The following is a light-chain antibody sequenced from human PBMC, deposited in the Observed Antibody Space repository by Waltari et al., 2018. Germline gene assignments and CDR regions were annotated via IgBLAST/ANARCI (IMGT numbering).Light chain of an antibody. CDR2: DVS. Sequence: QSALTQPASVSGSPGQSTTISCTGPSSDVGGYNYVSWYQQPPGKAPKLMIYDVSNRPSGVSNRFSGSKSGNTASLTISGLQAEDEADYYCSSYTSSTVVFGGGTKLTVL. J-gene: IGLJ2*01. V-gene: IGLV2-14*03. CDR3: SSYTSSTVV. CDR1: SSDVGGYNY.